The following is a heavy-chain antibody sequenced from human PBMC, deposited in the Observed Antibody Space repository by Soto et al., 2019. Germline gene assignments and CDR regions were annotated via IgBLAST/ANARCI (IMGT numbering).Heavy chain of an antibody. CDR1: GFTFSSYW. V-gene: IGHV3-74*01. Sequence: EVQLVESGGGLVQPGGSLRLSCAASGFTFSSYWMHWVRQAPGKGLVWVSRINSDGSSTSYADSVKGRFTISTDNAKNMLYLQMNSLRAEDTAVYYCAVAVAGPTAIGYWGQGTLVTVSS. D-gene: IGHD6-19*01. CDR3: AVAVAGPTAIGY. J-gene: IGHJ4*02. CDR2: INSDGSST.